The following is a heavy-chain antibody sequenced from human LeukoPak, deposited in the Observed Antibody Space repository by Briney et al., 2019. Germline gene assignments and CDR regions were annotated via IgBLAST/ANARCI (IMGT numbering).Heavy chain of an antibody. Sequence: PGGSLRLSCAASGFTFSSYSMNWVRQAPGKGLEWVSSISISSSYIYYADSVKGRFTISRDNAKNSLYLQMNSLRAEDTAVYYCAREDCSGGSCYSSEAFDIWGQGTMVTVSS. CDR1: GFTFSSYS. D-gene: IGHD2-15*01. V-gene: IGHV3-21*01. CDR2: ISISSSYI. J-gene: IGHJ3*02. CDR3: AREDCSGGSCYSSEAFDI.